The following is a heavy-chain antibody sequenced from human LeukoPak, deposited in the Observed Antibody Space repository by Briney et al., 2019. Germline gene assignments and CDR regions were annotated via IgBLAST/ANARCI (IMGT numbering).Heavy chain of an antibody. CDR3: ARTIFGVERDFDY. CDR1: GYTFTSYG. J-gene: IGHJ4*02. D-gene: IGHD3-3*01. V-gene: IGHV1-18*01. CDR2: ISVYNGNT. Sequence: GASVKVSCKAPGYTFTSYGINWVRQAPGQGLEWMGWISVYNGNTEYAQKLQGRVTMTTDTSTSTAYMELRSLRSDDTAVYYCARTIFGVERDFDYWGQGTLVTVSS.